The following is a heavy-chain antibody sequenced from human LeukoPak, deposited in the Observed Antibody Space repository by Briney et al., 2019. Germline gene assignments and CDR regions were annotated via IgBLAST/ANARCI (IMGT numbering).Heavy chain of an antibody. Sequence: GGSLRLSCVGTGFTFSSYNMNWVRQAPGKGLEWVSSISSSSGYIYYADSLKGRFTISRDNAKNSLYLQMNSLRAEDTALYYCASDPGVGRLHETKPWGQGTLVTVSS. CDR2: ISSSSGYI. CDR3: ASDPGVGRLHETKP. V-gene: IGHV3-21*01. CDR1: GFTFSSYN. J-gene: IGHJ4*02. D-gene: IGHD5-24*01.